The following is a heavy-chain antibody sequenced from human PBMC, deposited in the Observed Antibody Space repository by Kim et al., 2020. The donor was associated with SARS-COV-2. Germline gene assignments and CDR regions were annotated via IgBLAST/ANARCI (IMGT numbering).Heavy chain of an antibody. Sequence: SETLSLTCTVSGGSISSGGYYWSWIRQHPGKGLEWIGYIYYSGSTYYNPSLKSRVTISVDTSKNQFSLKLSSVTAADTAVYYGVAQRRYYYYYYMDVWGKGTTVTVSS. CDR3: VAQRRYYYYYYMDV. V-gene: IGHV4-31*03. J-gene: IGHJ6*03. CDR2: IYYSGST. D-gene: IGHD3-3*01. CDR1: GGSISSGGYY.